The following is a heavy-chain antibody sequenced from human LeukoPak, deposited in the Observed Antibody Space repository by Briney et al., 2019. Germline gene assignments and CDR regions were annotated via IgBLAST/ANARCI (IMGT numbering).Heavy chain of an antibody. Sequence: GSLRLSCAASGFTFSTYAMNWVRQAPGKGLEWVAVISDDGRHNYYADSVKGRFTISRDNSKNTVYLQMNSLRVEDTAVYYCAKDLILGYCAGGSCHTGKTADSWGQGTLVTVSS. CDR3: AKDLILGYCAGGSCHTGKTADS. J-gene: IGHJ4*02. D-gene: IGHD2-15*01. CDR1: GFTFSTYA. CDR2: ISDDGRHN. V-gene: IGHV3-30*04.